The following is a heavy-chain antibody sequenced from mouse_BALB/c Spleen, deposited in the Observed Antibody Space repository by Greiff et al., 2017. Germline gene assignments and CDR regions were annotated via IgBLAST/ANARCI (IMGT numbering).Heavy chain of an antibody. CDR2: IYPGDGDT. CDR1: GYAFSSYW. Sequence: VQLHQSGAELVRPGSSVKISCKASGYAFSSYWMNWVKQRPGQGLEWIGQIYPGDGDTNYNGKFKGKATLTADKSSSTAYMQLSSLTSEDSAVYFCARGDSSGYYAMDYWGQGTSVTVSS. CDR3: ARGDSSGYYAMDY. V-gene: IGHV1-80*01. D-gene: IGHD3-2*01. J-gene: IGHJ4*01.